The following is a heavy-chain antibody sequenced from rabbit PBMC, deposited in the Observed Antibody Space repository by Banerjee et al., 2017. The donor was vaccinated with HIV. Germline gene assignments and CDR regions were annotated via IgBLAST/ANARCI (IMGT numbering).Heavy chain of an antibody. D-gene: IGHD6-1*01. Sequence: QEQLVESGGGLVKPGASLTLTCKASGFSFSNKAVMCWVRQAPGKGLEWIASIYPGNGVTYYANWAKGRFTISKTSSTTVDLQMTGLTGADTATYFCATDIHGYGGFNLWGPGTLVTVS. CDR2: IYPGNGVT. V-gene: IGHV1S45*01. CDR3: ATDIHGYGGFNL. J-gene: IGHJ4*01. CDR1: GFSFSNKAV.